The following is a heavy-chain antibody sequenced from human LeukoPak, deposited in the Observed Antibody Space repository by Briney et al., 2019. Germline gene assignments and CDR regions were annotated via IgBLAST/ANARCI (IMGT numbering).Heavy chain of an antibody. V-gene: IGHV4-39*01. CDR1: GGSISSTRHY. D-gene: IGHD5-24*01. CDR2: VYYSGST. CDR3: ARLRDGRWLLEY. J-gene: IGHJ4*02. Sequence: SETLSLTCSVSGGSISSTRHYWGWIRQSPGKGLERIGSVYYSGSTYSNPSLKSRVTISVDTSKNQFSLKLSSVTAADTAVYYCARLRDGRWLLEYWGQGTLVTVSS.